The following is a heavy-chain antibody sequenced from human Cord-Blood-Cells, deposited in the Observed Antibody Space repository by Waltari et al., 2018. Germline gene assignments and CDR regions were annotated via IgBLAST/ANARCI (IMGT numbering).Heavy chain of an antibody. CDR2: INHSGST. J-gene: IGHJ4*02. Sequence: VQLPQRGAGLLQPSETLSRTCSVHVRSFRGSHWRWIRQPPGKGLEWIGEINHSGSTNYNPSLKSRVTISVDTSKNQFSLKLSSVTAADTAVYYCARRRTGDEGQIDYWGQGTLVTVSS. CDR3: ARRRTGDEGQIDY. D-gene: IGHD7-27*01. V-gene: IGHV4-34*01. CDR1: VRSFRGSH.